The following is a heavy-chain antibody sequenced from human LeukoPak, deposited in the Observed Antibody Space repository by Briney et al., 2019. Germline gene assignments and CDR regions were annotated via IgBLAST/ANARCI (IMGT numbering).Heavy chain of an antibody. CDR2: IYSGGST. CDR1: GFTVSSNY. J-gene: IGHJ4*02. V-gene: IGHV3-53*01. CDR3: ASTHLGYCSSVSCQNDY. Sequence: GGSLRLSCAASGFTVSSNYMSWVRQAPGKGLEWVSVIYSGGSTYYADSVKGRFTISRAKSTLYLQMNSLRAEDTAVYYCASTHLGYCSSVSCQNDYWGQGTLVTVSS. D-gene: IGHD2-15*01.